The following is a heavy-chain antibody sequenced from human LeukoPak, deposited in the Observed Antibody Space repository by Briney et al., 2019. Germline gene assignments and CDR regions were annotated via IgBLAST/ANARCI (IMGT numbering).Heavy chain of an antibody. CDR1: GGTFSSYA. Sequence: SVKVSCKPSGGTFSSYAISWVRQAPGQRLEWMGGIIPIFGTANYAQKFQGRVTITTDESTSTAYMELSSLRSEDTAVYYCARDSSGYYYDLFDYWGQGTLVTVSS. V-gene: IGHV1-69*05. CDR2: IIPIFGTA. J-gene: IGHJ4*02. D-gene: IGHD3-22*01. CDR3: ARDSSGYYYDLFDY.